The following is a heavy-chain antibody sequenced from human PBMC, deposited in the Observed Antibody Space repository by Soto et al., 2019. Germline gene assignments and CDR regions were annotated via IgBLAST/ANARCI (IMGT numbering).Heavy chain of an antibody. CDR2: INPSGGST. D-gene: IGHD1-26*01. Sequence: ASVKVSCKASGYTFTSYYMHWVRQAPGQGLEWMGIINPSGGSTSYAQKFQGRVTMTRDTSTSTVYMELSSLRSEDTAVYYCARVRLVGAKTGWFDPWGQGTLVTVSS. CDR3: ARVRLVGAKTGWFDP. CDR1: GYTFTSYY. V-gene: IGHV1-46*01. J-gene: IGHJ5*02.